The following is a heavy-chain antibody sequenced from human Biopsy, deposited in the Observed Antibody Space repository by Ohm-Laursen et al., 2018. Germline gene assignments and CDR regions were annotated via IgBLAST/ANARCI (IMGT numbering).Heavy chain of an antibody. Sequence: LVKVSCKASGDAFLGYYLHWVRQAPGQGLEWMGSIYPNSGDTDFAQKFQGRVSMTRDTSVSTAYLELSSLRSDDTAIYYCARDLLEWSLPSWGQGTLVTVPS. CDR3: ARDLLEWSLPS. J-gene: IGHJ4*02. CDR2: IYPNSGDT. V-gene: IGHV1-2*02. D-gene: IGHD3-3*01. CDR1: GDAFLGYY.